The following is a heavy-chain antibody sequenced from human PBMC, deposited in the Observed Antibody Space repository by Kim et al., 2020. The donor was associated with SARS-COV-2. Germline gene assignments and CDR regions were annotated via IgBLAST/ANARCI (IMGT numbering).Heavy chain of an antibody. Sequence: GGSLRLSCAASGFTFSGSPIHWVRQASGKGLDWIGRIGGKSNNYATTYSASLKGRFTISRDDSENTAYLHMNGLKAEDTAVYYCRVEVTAIPLDHWGQGTLVTVSS. D-gene: IGHD2-21*02. CDR2: IGGKSNNYAT. CDR1: GFTFSGSP. J-gene: IGHJ4*02. V-gene: IGHV3-73*01. CDR3: RVEVTAIPLDH.